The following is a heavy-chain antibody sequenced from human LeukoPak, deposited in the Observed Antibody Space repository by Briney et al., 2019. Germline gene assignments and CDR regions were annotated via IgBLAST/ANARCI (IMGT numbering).Heavy chain of an antibody. V-gene: IGHV3-23*01. CDR1: GFTFSNYA. J-gene: IGHJ4*02. D-gene: IGHD1-14*01. CDR3: AKDGQVNQPDRLFTD. CDR2: ISDSGDSI. Sequence: GGSLRLSCAASGFTFSNYAMSWVRQAPGKGLERVSGISDSGDSIYYTDSVKGRFTISRDNSKNTMYLQMNSLRAEDTAVYYCAKDGQVNQPDRLFTDWGQGTLVIVSS.